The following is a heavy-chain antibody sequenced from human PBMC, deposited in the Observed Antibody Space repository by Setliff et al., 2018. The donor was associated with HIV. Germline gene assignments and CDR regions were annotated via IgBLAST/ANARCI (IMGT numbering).Heavy chain of an antibody. CDR2: IESKSDGGAT. D-gene: IGHD2-21*02. CDR3: TTGLIYCGADCSFDT. J-gene: IGHJ5*02. V-gene: IGHV3-15*04. Sequence: PGGSLRLSCVVSGFAVSDAWMSWVRQAPGKGLEWVGHIESKSDGGATHNAAPVKGRFTISRDDSKNTLDLHMNSLKTEDTALYYCTTGLIYCGADCSFDTWGQGTLVTVSS. CDR1: GFAVSDAW.